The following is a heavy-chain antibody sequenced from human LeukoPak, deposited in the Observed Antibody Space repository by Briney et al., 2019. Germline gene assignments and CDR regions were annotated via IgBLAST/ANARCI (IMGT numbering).Heavy chain of an antibody. CDR1: GYSFTSYW. J-gene: IGHJ4*02. V-gene: IGHV5-51*01. D-gene: IGHD6-19*01. Sequence: GGALKISCKGSGYSFTSYWIVWVRQMPGKGLEGIGIIYPGDSDTRYSPSFQGQVTISPDNTISTAYLKWSRLKASDTAMYSCASRSSGWYGDDYYFDYWGQGTLVTVSS. CDR2: IYPGDSDT. CDR3: ASRSSGWYGDDYYFDY.